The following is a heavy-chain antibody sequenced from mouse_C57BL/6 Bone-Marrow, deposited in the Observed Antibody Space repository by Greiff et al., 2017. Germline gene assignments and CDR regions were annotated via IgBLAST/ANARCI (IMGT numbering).Heavy chain of an antibody. CDR2: IWRGGST. D-gene: IGHD2-5*01. J-gene: IGHJ4*01. V-gene: IGHV2-5*01. CDR1: GFSLTSYG. CDR3: AKGGVTRYYYAMDY. Sequence: QVQLKESGPGLVQPSQSLSLTCTVSGFSLTSYGVHWVRQSPGKGLEWLGVIWRGGSTDYNAAFMSRLSITKDNSKSQVFFKMNSLQADDTAIYYCAKGGVTRYYYAMDYWGQGTSVTVSS.